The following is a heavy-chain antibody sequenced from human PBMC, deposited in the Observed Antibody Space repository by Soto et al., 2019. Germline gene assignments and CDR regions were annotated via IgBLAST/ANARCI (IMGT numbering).Heavy chain of an antibody. CDR1: GFTFSSYA. J-gene: IGHJ4*02. CDR2: ISSNGGSK. CDR3: ARSVITFVGVIAIRDDYFDY. Sequence: EVQLVESGGGLVQPGGSLRLSCAASGFTFSSYAMHWVRPAPGKGLEYVSAISSNGGSKYYANSGKGRFTISRDNSEVTPYLQMGSLRAEDMAVYYSARSVITFVGVIAIRDDYFDYWGQGTLVTVSS. V-gene: IGHV3-64*01. D-gene: IGHD3-16*02.